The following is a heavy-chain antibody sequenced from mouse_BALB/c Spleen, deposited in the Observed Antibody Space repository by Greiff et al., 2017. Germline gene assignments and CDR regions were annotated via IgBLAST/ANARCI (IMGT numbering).Heavy chain of an antibody. CDR3: ARDSLLRLDY. D-gene: IGHD1-2*01. CDR2: IYPGDGDT. V-gene: IGHV1-80*01. CDR1: GYAFSSYW. Sequence: VKLQQSGAELVRPGSSVKISCKASGYAFSSYWMNWVKQRPGQGLEWIGQIYPGDGDTNYNGKFKGKATLTADKSSSTAYMQLSSLTSEDSAVYFCARDSLLRLDYWGQGTTLTVSS. J-gene: IGHJ2*01.